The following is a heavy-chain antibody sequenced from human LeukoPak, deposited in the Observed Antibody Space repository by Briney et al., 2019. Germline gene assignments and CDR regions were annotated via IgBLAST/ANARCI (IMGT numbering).Heavy chain of an antibody. V-gene: IGHV3-23*01. Sequence: GGSLRLSCAASGFTFSSYAMTWVRQAPGKGLEWVSGISDSGGSTYYTGSVKGRFTISRDNSKNTLFLQMNSLRAEDTAVYYCAKVPIYYYDTSGYFDYWGQGTLVTVSS. CDR1: GFTFSSYA. CDR3: AKVPIYYYDTSGYFDY. CDR2: ISDSGGST. D-gene: IGHD3-22*01. J-gene: IGHJ4*02.